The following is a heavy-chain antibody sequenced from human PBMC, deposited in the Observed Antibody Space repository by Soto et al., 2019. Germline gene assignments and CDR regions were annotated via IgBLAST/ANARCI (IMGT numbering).Heavy chain of an antibody. CDR2: IWYDGSNK. V-gene: IGHV3-33*01. CDR3: ARDKGYCSSTSCYAYYYYGMDV. D-gene: IGHD2-2*01. CDR1: GFTFSSYG. J-gene: IGHJ6*02. Sequence: GGSLRLSCAASGFTFSSYGMHWVRQAPGKGLEWVAVIWYDGSNKYYADSVKGRFTISRDNSKNTLYLQMNSLRAEDTAVYYCARDKGYCSSTSCYAYYYYGMDVWGQGTTVTVSS.